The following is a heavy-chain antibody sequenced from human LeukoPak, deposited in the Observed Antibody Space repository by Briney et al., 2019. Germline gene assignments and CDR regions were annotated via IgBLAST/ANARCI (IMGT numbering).Heavy chain of an antibody. CDR1: GGTFSSYA. D-gene: IGHD3-10*01. CDR2: IIPILGIA. J-gene: IGHJ4*02. V-gene: IGHV1-69*04. CDR3: ASLRFGELSAAY. Sequence: SVKVSCKASGGTFSSYAISWVRQAPGQGLEWMGRIIPILGIANYAQKFQGRVTITADKSTSTAYMELSSLRSEDTAVYYCASLRFGELSAAYGGQGPLVTVP.